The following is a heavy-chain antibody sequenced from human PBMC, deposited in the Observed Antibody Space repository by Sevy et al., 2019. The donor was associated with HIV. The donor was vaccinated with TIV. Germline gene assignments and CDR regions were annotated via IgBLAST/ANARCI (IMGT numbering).Heavy chain of an antibody. J-gene: IGHJ3*02. CDR2: SYYCGST. CDR1: GGSISSSDNY. CDR3: ARRRGEDYYGSGTPPLVNGPFDI. D-gene: IGHD3-10*01. V-gene: IGHV4-39*01. Sequence: SETLSLTCTVSGGSISSSDNYWGWIRQPPGKGLDWIASSYYCGSTYYNPSLKSRVTISVDTSKNQFSLKLRSVTAADTAVYYCARRRGEDYYGSGTPPLVNGPFDIWGQGTMVTVSS.